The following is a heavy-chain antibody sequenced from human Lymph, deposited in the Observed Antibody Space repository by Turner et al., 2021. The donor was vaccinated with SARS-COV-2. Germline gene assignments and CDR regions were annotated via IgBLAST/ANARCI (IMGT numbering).Heavy chain of an antibody. CDR2: ISYDGSNK. D-gene: IGHD3-3*01. CDR1: GFTFSSYG. Sequence: QVQLVESGGGVGQPGRSLILSCAASGFTFSSYGMHWVRQAPGKGLEWVAVISYDGSNKYYADSVKGRFTISRDNTKKTLYLQMNSLRAEDTAVYYCAKVRSIFGVVIGGMDVWGQGTTVTVSS. V-gene: IGHV3-30*18. CDR3: AKVRSIFGVVIGGMDV. J-gene: IGHJ6*02.